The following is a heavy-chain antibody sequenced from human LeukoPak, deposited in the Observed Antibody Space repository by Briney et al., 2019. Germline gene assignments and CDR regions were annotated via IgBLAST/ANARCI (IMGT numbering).Heavy chain of an antibody. V-gene: IGHV4-59*01. Sequence: SETLSLTCTVSGGSISSYYWSWIRQPPGKGLEWIGYIYYSGSTNYNPSLKSRVTISVDTSKNQFSLKLSSVTAADTAVYYCARVSPGYYYYMDVWGKGTTVTVYS. J-gene: IGHJ6*03. CDR1: GGSISSYY. CDR2: IYYSGST. CDR3: ARVSPGYYYYMDV.